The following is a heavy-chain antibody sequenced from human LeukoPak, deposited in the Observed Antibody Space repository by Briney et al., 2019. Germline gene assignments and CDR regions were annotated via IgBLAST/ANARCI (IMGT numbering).Heavy chain of an antibody. V-gene: IGHV1-69*13. Sequence: SVKVSCKASGGTFSGFAINWVRQAPGQGLEWMGGIIPIFGTANYAQKFQGRVTITADESTSTAYMELSSLRSEDTAVYYCARKLGHCSSTSCYGVNWFDPWGQGTLVTVSS. D-gene: IGHD2-2*03. CDR1: GGTFSGFA. J-gene: IGHJ5*02. CDR3: ARKLGHCSSTSCYGVNWFDP. CDR2: IIPIFGTA.